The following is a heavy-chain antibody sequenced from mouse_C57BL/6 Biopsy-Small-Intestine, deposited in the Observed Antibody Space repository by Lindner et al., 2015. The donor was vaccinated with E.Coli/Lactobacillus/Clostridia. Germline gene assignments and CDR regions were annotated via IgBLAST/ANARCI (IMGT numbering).Heavy chain of an antibody. CDR3: ARPLYDGFYVLFAY. CDR2: IYPGNSDT. Sequence: VQLQESGTVLARPGASVKMSCKASGYTFSSYWMHWVKQRPGQGLEWIGTIYPGNSDTSYNQKFKGKARLTAVTSASTAYMELSSLTSEDSAVYYCARPLYDGFYVLFAYWGQGTLVTVSA. D-gene: IGHD2-3*01. CDR1: GYTFSSYW. V-gene: IGHV1-5*01. J-gene: IGHJ3*01.